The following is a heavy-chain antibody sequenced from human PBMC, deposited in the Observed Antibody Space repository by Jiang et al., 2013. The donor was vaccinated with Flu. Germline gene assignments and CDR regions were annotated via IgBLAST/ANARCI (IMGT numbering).Heavy chain of an antibody. D-gene: IGHD4-17*01. V-gene: IGHV5-10-1*01. J-gene: IGHJ4*02. CDR2: IDPSDSYT. Sequence: RIDPSDSYTNYSPSFQGHVTISADKSISTAYLQWSSLKASDTAMYYCAMTTYGDYVGGGYWGQGTLVTVSS. CDR3: AMTTYGDYVGGGY.